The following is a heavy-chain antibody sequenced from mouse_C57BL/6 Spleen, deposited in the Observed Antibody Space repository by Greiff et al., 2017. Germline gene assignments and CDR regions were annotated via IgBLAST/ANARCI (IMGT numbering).Heavy chain of an antibody. CDR3: ARVRFYAMDY. J-gene: IGHJ4*01. CDR1: GFTFSDYG. V-gene: IGHV5-17*01. CDR2: ISSGSSTI. Sequence: EVQLVESGGGLVKPGGSLKLSCAASGFTFSDYGMHWVRQAPEQGLEWVAYISSGSSTIYYADTVKGRFTIARDNAKNTLFLQLTSLRSEDTAMYYCARVRFYAMDYWGQGTSVTVSS.